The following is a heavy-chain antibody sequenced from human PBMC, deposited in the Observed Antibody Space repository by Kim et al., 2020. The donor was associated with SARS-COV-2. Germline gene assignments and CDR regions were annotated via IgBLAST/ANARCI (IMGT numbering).Heavy chain of an antibody. CDR3: ARAWDYYYYYMDV. J-gene: IGHJ6*03. Sequence: SAEAWNGRFTTSRDNANNALYLQMDSLRAEDTAVYYCARAWDYYYYYMDVWGKGTTVTVSS. V-gene: IGHV3-74*01. D-gene: IGHD1-26*01.